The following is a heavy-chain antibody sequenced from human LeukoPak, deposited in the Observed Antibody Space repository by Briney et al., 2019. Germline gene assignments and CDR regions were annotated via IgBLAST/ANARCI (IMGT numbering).Heavy chain of an antibody. CDR1: GGSISSSSYY. D-gene: IGHD3-9*01. J-gene: IGHJ6*03. V-gene: IGHV4-39*07. Sequence: SETLSLTCTFSGGSISSSSYYWGWIRQPPGKGLEWIGSIYYSGSTYYNPSLNSRVTISVDTSQNQFSLKLSSVTAADTAMYYCARHRRNILTGYSPLQPGNYYYYYMDVWGKGTTVTVSS. CDR2: IYYSGST. CDR3: ARHRRNILTGYSPLQPGNYYYYYMDV.